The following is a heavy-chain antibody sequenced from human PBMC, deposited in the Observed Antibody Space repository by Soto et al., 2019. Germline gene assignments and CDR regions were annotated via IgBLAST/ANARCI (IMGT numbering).Heavy chain of an antibody. V-gene: IGHV4-61*01. CDR1: GGSVRSGSYY. CDR3: ARAYYYGLGRGRSMDV. J-gene: IGHJ6*02. CDR2: IHDGVTA. D-gene: IGHD3-10*01. Sequence: QVQLQESGPGLVKPSETLSLTCTVSGGSVRSGSYYWSWIRQPPGKGLEWIGYIHDGVTAMYNPPLKSRVTISEDTSKNQFALQLSPVPAADTAIYYRARAYYYGLGRGRSMDVWGQGTTVIVSS.